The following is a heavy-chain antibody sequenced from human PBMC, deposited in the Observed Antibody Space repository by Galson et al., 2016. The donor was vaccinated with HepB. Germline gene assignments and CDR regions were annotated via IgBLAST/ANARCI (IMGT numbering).Heavy chain of an antibody. CDR2: FRSKTYYGTA. CDR1: GFTFGDYP. Sequence: SLRLSCAASGFTFGDYPMTWFGQAPGKGLEGVGFFRSKTYYGTAESAASVEGRFTISRDDSKRIAYLQMDSPKPEDSAVYYCARGYTNTWYVAGFDYWGQGTLVTVSS. CDR3: ARGYTNTWYVAGFDY. J-gene: IGHJ4*02. V-gene: IGHV3-49*03. D-gene: IGHD6-13*01.